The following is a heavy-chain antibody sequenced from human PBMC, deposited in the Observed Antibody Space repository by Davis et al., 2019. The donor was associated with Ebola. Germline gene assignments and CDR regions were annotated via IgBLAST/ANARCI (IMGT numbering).Heavy chain of an antibody. Sequence: GESLKISCAASGFTFSSYWMHWVRQAPGKGLVWVSRINNDGTGTNYADSVKGRFTISRDNAKSSLYLQMNSLRAEDTAVFYCVRGGSATAYWGQGTPVTVSS. D-gene: IGHD2-15*01. V-gene: IGHV3-74*01. J-gene: IGHJ1*01. CDR2: INNDGTGT. CDR3: VRGGSATAY. CDR1: GFTFSSYW.